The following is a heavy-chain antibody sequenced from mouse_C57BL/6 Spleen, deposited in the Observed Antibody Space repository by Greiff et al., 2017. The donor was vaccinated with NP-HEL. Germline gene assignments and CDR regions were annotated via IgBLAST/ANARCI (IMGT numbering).Heavy chain of an antibody. Sequence: VQLQQSGAELVRPGASVTLSCKASGYTFTDYEMHWVKQTPVHGLEWIGAIDPETGGTAYNQKFKGKAILTADKSSSTAYMELRSLTSEDSAVYYCTKITTVVATNWYFDVWGTGTTVTVSS. D-gene: IGHD1-1*01. CDR1: GYTFTDYE. V-gene: IGHV1-15*01. CDR2: IDPETGGT. J-gene: IGHJ1*03. CDR3: TKITTVVATNWYFDV.